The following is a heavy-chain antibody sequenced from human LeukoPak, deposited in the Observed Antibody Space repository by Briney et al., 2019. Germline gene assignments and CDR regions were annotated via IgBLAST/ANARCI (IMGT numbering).Heavy chain of an antibody. J-gene: IGHJ4*02. CDR1: GFTFSSYA. CDR2: ISGSGGST. CDR3: ATYSSSWYCFDY. V-gene: IGHV3-23*01. Sequence: PGGSLRLSCAASGFTFSSYAMSWVRQAPGKGLEWVSAISGSGGSTYYADSMKGRFTISRDNSKNTLYLQMNSLRAEDTAVYYCATYSSSWYCFDYWGQGTLVTVSS. D-gene: IGHD6-13*01.